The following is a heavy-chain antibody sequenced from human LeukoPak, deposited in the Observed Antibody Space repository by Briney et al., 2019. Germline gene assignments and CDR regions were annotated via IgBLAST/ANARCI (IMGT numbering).Heavy chain of an antibody. Sequence: GGSLRLSCAASGFTFSSYSMSWVRQAPGKGLEWVSSISSSSSYIYYADSVKGRFTISRDNAKNSLYLQMNSLRAEDTAVYYCARMGLLNWNAPPSDYWGQGTLVTVSS. CDR2: ISSSSSYI. CDR3: ARMGLLNWNAPPSDY. J-gene: IGHJ4*02. V-gene: IGHV3-21*01. CDR1: GFTFSSYS. D-gene: IGHD1-20*01.